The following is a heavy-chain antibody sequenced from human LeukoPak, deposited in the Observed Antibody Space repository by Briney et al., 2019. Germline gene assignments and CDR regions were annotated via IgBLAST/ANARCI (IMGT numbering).Heavy chain of an antibody. Sequence: SVKVSCKASGDTFSNYAIYWVRQAPGQGLEWVGGILPIIGATKNGQKLQGRVTFTADESTSTVYMELSSLRSEDTAIYYCARAHFSAYTGSEWGQGTLVTVSS. V-gene: IGHV1-69*13. D-gene: IGHD3-16*01. CDR3: ARAHFSAYTGSE. CDR2: ILPIIGAT. J-gene: IGHJ4*02. CDR1: GDTFSNYA.